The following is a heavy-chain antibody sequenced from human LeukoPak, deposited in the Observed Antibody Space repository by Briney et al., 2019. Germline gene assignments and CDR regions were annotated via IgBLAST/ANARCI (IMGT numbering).Heavy chain of an antibody. CDR3: ARDRSGSSLGVGY. CDR1: GYTFTGYY. CDR2: INPNTGGT. J-gene: IGHJ4*02. V-gene: IGHV1-2*02. D-gene: IGHD3-16*01. Sequence: GASVKVSCKASGYTFTGYYMHWVRQAPGQGLEWMGWINPNTGGTNYAQKFQGRVTMTRDTSTSTAYMELNSLTSDDTALYYCARDRSGSSLGVGYWGQGTLVTVSS.